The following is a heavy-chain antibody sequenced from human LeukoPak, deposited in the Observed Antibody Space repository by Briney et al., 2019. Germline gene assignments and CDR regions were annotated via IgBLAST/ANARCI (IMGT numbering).Heavy chain of an antibody. Sequence: SETLSLTCTVSGGSISSGDYYWGWIRQPPGKGLEWIGYIYYSGGTYYNPSLKSRVTISVDTSKNQFSLKLSSVTAADTAVYYCAREGSGYCSSTSCPYYGMDVWGQGTTVTVSS. J-gene: IGHJ6*02. CDR2: IYYSGGT. V-gene: IGHV4-30-4*01. CDR3: AREGSGYCSSTSCPYYGMDV. D-gene: IGHD2-2*01. CDR1: GGSISSGDYY.